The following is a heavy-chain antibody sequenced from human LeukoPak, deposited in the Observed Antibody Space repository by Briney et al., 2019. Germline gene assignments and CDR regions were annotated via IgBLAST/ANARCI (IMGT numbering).Heavy chain of an antibody. Sequence: GGSLRLSCAPSGFPFSSYAMSGVRQAPGKGLEWVSAISGSGGSTYYADSVKGRFTISRDNSKNTLYLQMNGLRAEDTAVYYCAKGSGAVAGASDYWGQGTLVTVSS. V-gene: IGHV3-23*01. CDR2: ISGSGGST. CDR1: GFPFSSYA. J-gene: IGHJ4*02. CDR3: AKGSGAVAGASDY. D-gene: IGHD6-19*01.